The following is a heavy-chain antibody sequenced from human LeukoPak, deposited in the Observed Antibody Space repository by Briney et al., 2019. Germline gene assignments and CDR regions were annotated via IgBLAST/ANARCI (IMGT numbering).Heavy chain of an antibody. CDR1: GGSIINSNW. Sequence: SETLSLTCAVSGGSIINSNWWSWVRQPPGKGLEWIGEIDHSGSTSYNPSLKSRVTMSVDRSQNQFSLRLSTVTAADTAVYFCARASAYSSSSGVNCWGQGTLVTVSS. D-gene: IGHD6-6*01. CDR3: ARASAYSSSSGVNC. J-gene: IGHJ4*02. CDR2: IDHSGST. V-gene: IGHV4-4*02.